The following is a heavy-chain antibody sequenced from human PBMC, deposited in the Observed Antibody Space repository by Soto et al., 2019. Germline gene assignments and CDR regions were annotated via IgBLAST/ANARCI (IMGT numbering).Heavy chain of an antibody. CDR1: GYKFTNNW. Sequence: GESLKISCEGSGYKFTNNWIVWVRQMPGKGLEWMGIIYPGDSDTRYSPSFQGHVTISADKSISTAYLQWSSLKASDTAMYYCATASGHYFDYWGQGTLVTVSS. CDR3: ATASGHYFDY. D-gene: IGHD6-19*01. J-gene: IGHJ4*02. CDR2: IYPGDSDT. V-gene: IGHV5-51*01.